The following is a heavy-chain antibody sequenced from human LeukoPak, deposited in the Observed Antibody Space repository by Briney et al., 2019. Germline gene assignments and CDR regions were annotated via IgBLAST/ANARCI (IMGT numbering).Heavy chain of an antibody. CDR2: THYTGAT. CDR3: AKWEEGLRAFDV. V-gene: IGHV4-59*08. J-gene: IGHJ3*01. Sequence: SETLSLTCTVSGDSIRNYYWNWVRQPPGKPLEWIGFTHYTGATFHNPSLKSRVRTLVDTSKSQFSLKLSFVTAADTATYYCAKWEEGLRAFDVWGQGTMVTVSS. CDR1: GDSIRNYY. D-gene: IGHD1-26*01.